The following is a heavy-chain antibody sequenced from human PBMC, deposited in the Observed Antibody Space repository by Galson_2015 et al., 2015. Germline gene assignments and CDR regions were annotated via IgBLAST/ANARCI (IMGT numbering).Heavy chain of an antibody. Sequence: SLRLSCAASGFTFSSYSMNWVRQAPGKGLEWVSSISSSSSYIYYADSVKGRFTISRDNAKNSLYLQMNSLRAEDTAVYYCARDRDDILTGPEGFDPWGQGTLVTVSS. CDR2: ISSSSSYI. CDR1: GFTFSSYS. D-gene: IGHD3-9*01. V-gene: IGHV3-21*01. J-gene: IGHJ5*02. CDR3: ARDRDDILTGPEGFDP.